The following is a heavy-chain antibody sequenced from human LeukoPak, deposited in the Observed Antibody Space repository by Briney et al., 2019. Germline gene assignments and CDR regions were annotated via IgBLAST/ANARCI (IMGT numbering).Heavy chain of an antibody. Sequence: SETLSLTCTVSGDSISSYYWSWIRQPPGKGLELIGEINHSGRTNYNPSLKSRVTISVDTSKNQFSLNLSSVTAADTAVYYCARSPLTGNYGDWFDPWGQGTLVIVSS. V-gene: IGHV4-34*01. CDR2: INHSGRT. CDR1: GDSISSYY. CDR3: ARSPLTGNYGDWFDP. D-gene: IGHD3-9*01. J-gene: IGHJ5*02.